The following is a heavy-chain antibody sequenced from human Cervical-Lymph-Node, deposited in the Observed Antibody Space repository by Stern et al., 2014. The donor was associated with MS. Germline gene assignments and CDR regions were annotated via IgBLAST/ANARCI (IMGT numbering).Heavy chain of an antibody. D-gene: IGHD2-15*01. V-gene: IGHV1-69*01. Sequence: QMQLVQSGAEVKKPGSSVKVSCKASGGTFSSYAISWVRQAPGQGLEWMGGIITIFCTANYAQKFQGRVTITADESTSTAFMELSSLRSEDTAVYYCARDPRYCSGGSCYSWFDPWGQGTLVTVSS. CDR1: GGTFSSYA. CDR3: ARDPRYCSGGSCYSWFDP. CDR2: IITIFCTA. J-gene: IGHJ5*02.